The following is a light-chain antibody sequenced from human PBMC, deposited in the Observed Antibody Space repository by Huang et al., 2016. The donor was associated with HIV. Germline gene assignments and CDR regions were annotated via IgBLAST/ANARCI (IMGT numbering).Light chain of an antibody. V-gene: IGKV3-11*01. CDR3: QQRYSWPLT. CDR1: QSVTSY. CDR2: DVS. J-gene: IGKJ4*01. Sequence: EIVLTQSPATLSLSPGERATLSCRASQSVTSYLAWYQQKTGQAPRLLIYDVSKRATAFPARFSGSGYGTDFTLTISGLEPEDFAVYYCQQRYSWPLTFGGGTKVDIK.